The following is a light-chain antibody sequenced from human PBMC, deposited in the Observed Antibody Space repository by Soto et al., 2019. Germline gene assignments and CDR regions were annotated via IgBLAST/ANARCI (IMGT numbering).Light chain of an antibody. J-gene: IGKJ4*01. V-gene: IGKV3-15*01. CDR2: DAS. CDR3: QQYNNWPPLT. Sequence: EIVMTQSPATLSVSPGDRATLSCRASQSVSSSLAWYHQIPGQAPRLLIYDASTRATGIPARFGGSVSGTEFTLNISSLQSEDFAVYYCQQYNNWPPLTFGGGTKVELK. CDR1: QSVSSS.